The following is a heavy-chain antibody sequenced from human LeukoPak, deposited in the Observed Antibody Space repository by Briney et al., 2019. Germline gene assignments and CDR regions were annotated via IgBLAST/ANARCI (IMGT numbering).Heavy chain of an antibody. Sequence: ASVKVSCKASGYTFTGYYMHWVRQAPGQGLEWMGRINPNSGGTNYAQKFQGRVTMTRDTSISTAYMELSRPRSDDTAVYYCASPALGYCSGGSCYEFDYWGQGTLVTVSS. CDR3: ASPALGYCSGGSCYEFDY. CDR1: GYTFTGYY. CDR2: INPNSGGT. J-gene: IGHJ4*02. V-gene: IGHV1-2*06. D-gene: IGHD2-15*01.